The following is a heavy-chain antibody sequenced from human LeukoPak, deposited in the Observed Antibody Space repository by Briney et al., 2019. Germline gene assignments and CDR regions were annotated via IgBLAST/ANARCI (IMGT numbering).Heavy chain of an antibody. CDR1: GGSISNYY. D-gene: IGHD4-17*01. CDR2: IYYSGTT. V-gene: IGHV4-59*01. Sequence: PSGTLSLTCTVSGGSISNYYWSWIRQPPGKGLEWIGYIYYSGTTNFNPSLKSRVMISVDTSKNQFSLRLTSVTAADTAVYYCARDSTPYGHSGYWGQGTLVTVSP. CDR3: ARDSTPYGHSGY. J-gene: IGHJ4*02.